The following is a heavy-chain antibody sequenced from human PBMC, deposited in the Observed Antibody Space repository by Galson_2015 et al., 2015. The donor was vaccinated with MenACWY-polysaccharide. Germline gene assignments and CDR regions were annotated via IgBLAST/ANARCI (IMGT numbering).Heavy chain of an antibody. V-gene: IGHV3-48*03. D-gene: IGHD3-3*01. CDR2: ISNSGTTI. CDR1: GFTFKNYE. J-gene: IGHJ4*02. Sequence: SLRLSCAASGFTFKNYEMNWVRQAPGKGLEWVSYISNSGTTIFYADSVKGRFTIFRDNAKNSLYLQMNSLRAEDTAVYYCARDPGLRFSEWLRGFDYWGQGTLVTVSS. CDR3: ARDPGLRFSEWLRGFDY.